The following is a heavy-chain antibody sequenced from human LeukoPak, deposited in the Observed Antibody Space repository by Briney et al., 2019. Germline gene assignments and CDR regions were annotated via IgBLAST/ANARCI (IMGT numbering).Heavy chain of an antibody. Sequence: GASVKVSCKASGGTFSSYAISWVRQAHGQGLEWMGWISAYNGNTNYAQKLQGRVTMTTDTSTSTAYMELRSLRSDDTAVYYCARAVHYSPNSDYWGQGTLVTVSS. CDR2: ISAYNGNT. D-gene: IGHD4-11*01. CDR1: GGTFSSYA. CDR3: ARAVHYSPNSDY. J-gene: IGHJ4*02. V-gene: IGHV1-18*01.